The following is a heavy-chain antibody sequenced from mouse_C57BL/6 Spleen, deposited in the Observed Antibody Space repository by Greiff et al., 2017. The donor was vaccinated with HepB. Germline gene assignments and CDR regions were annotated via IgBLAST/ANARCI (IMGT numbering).Heavy chain of an antibody. V-gene: IGHV14-1*01. CDR2: IDPDDGDT. CDR1: GFNIKDYY. Sequence: EVQLQQSGAELVRPGASVKLSCTASGFNIKDYYMHWVKQRPEQGLEWIGRIDPDDGDTEYAPKFQGKATMTADTSSNTAYLQLSSLTSEDTAVYYCTLMVTTSWLAYWGQGTLVTVAA. CDR3: TLMVTTSWLAY. J-gene: IGHJ3*01. D-gene: IGHD2-3*01.